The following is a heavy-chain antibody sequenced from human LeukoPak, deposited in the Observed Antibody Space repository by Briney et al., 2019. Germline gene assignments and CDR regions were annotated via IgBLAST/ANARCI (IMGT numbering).Heavy chain of an antibody. Sequence: SETLSLTCTVSGGSISSSSYYWGWIRQPPGKGLEWIGSIYYSGSTYYNPSLKSRVTISLDTSKNQFSLNLNSVTAADTAVYYCARGLPPLYGSGNHDYWGQGTLVTVSS. CDR2: IYYSGST. CDR3: ARGLPPLYGSGNHDY. V-gene: IGHV4-39*07. D-gene: IGHD3-10*01. J-gene: IGHJ4*02. CDR1: GGSISSSSYY.